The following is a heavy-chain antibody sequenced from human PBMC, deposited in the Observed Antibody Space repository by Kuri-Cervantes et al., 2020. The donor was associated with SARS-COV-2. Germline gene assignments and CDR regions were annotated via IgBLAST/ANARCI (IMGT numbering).Heavy chain of an antibody. J-gene: IGHJ6*02. D-gene: IGHD3-3*01. CDR2: ISYDGSNK. V-gene: IGHV3-30*18. Sequence: GGSLRLSCAASGITFSSYGMHWVRQAPGKGLEWVAVISYDGSNKYYADSVKGRFTISRDNSKNTLYLQMNSLRAEDTAVYYCAKDLGIRDFWSGYSYGMDVWGQGTTVTVSS. CDR1: GITFSSYG. CDR3: AKDLGIRDFWSGYSYGMDV.